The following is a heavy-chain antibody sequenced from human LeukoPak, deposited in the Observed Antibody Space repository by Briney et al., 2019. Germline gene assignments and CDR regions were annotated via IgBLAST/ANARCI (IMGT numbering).Heavy chain of an antibody. Sequence: SGTLSLTCVVSNGSISSSNWWNWVRQPPGKGLEWIGEVYHSGSANYNASLKSRVTISVDTSKNQASLKVTSMTAADTAVYYCARVWDCSRNNCYSSIDYWGQGTLVTVSS. D-gene: IGHD2-15*01. J-gene: IGHJ4*02. CDR2: VYHSGSA. CDR1: NGSISSSNW. V-gene: IGHV4-4*02. CDR3: ARVWDCSRNNCYSSIDY.